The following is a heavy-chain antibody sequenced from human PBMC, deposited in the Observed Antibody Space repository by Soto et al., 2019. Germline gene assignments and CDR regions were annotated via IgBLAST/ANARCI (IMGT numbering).Heavy chain of an antibody. J-gene: IGHJ3*02. CDR3: ARGVEWLRWSRDALDI. CDR2: INHSGST. CDR1: GGSFSGYY. D-gene: IGHD5-12*01. V-gene: IGHV4-34*01. Sequence: QVQLQQWGAGLLKPSETLSLTCAVYGGSFSGYYWSWIRQPPGKGLEWIGEINHSGSTNYNPSLKSRVTISVDTAKNQFSLKLSSVTAADTAVYYCARGVEWLRWSRDALDIWGQGTMVTVSS.